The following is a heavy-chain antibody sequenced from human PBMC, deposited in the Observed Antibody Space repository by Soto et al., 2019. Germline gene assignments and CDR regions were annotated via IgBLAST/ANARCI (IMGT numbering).Heavy chain of an antibody. CDR2: ISGSGGST. V-gene: IGHV3-23*01. J-gene: IGHJ1*01. D-gene: IGHD2-15*01. CDR1: GFTFSSYA. CDR3: AGGIVVVVAATREYFQH. Sequence: EVQLLESGGGLVQPGGSLRLSCAASGFTFSSYAMSWVRQAPGKGLEWVSAISGSGGSTYYADSVKGRFTISRDNSKNTLYLQMTSLRAEDTAVYYCAGGIVVVVAATREYFQHWGQGTLVTVSS.